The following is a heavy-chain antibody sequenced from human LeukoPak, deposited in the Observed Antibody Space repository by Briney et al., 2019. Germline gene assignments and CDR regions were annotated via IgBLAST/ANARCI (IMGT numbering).Heavy chain of an antibody. D-gene: IGHD2-21*02. J-gene: IGHJ4*02. V-gene: IGHV3-23*01. CDR1: GFTFSSSA. Sequence: GGSLRLSCAPSGFTFSSSAMTWVRQAPGKGLEWVSAITVNDGSTNSADSVKGRFTLSRDNSKNTLYLQMNSLRVEDTAVYYCSKTGGDSSWTCDYCAQGTLVTVSS. CDR2: ITVNDGST. CDR3: SKTGGDSSWTCDY.